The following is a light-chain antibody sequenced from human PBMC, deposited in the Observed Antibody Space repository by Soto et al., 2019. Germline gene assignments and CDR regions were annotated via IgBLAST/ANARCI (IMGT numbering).Light chain of an antibody. CDR3: QQYGSSPGWT. V-gene: IGKV3-20*01. CDR2: GAS. J-gene: IGKJ1*01. CDR1: QSVSSSY. Sequence: EIGLTQSPGTLSLSPGERATLSCRASQSVSSSYLAWYQQKPGQAPRLLIYGASSRATGIPDRFSGGGSWTDFTLTISRLEPEDFAVYYCQQYGSSPGWTFGQGTKVEIK.